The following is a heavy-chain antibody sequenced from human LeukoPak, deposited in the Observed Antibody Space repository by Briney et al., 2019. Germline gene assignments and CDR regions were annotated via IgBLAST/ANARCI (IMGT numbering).Heavy chain of an antibody. CDR2: IYYSGST. CDR3: ARDMAAAGTNWFDP. D-gene: IGHD6-13*01. J-gene: IGHJ5*02. CDR1: GGSISSYY. V-gene: IGHV4-59*01. Sequence: SETLSLTCTVSGGSISSYYWSWIRQPPGKGLEWIGYIYYSGSTNYNPSLKSRVTISVDTSKNQFSLKLSSVTAADTAVYYCARDMAAAGTNWFDPWGQGTLVTVSS.